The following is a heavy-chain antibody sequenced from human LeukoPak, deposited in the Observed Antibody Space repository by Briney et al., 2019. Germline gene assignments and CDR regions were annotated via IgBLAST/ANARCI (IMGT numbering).Heavy chain of an antibody. Sequence: GGSLRLSCTASGFTINSYSMTWVRQTPGKGLEWVANIKHDGSEKYYVDSVRGRVTISRDNAKNSLYLQMNTLRAEDTAVYFCARHNYYHFDYWGQGTLVTASS. CDR3: ARHNYYHFDY. V-gene: IGHV3-7*01. CDR1: GFTINSYS. D-gene: IGHD1-1*01. CDR2: IKHDGSEK. J-gene: IGHJ4*02.